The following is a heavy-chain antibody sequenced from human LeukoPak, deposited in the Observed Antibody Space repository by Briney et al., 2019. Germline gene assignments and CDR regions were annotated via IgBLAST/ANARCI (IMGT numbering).Heavy chain of an antibody. J-gene: IGHJ3*01. Sequence: PGGSLRLSCVGSGFTFSRYAMTWVRQAPGKGLEWVSSIRGSGDGTSYADSVKGRFTMSRDNSKSTLYLQMDSLRAEDTAMYYCGKDPNGDYIGAFDFWGQGTLVTVSS. CDR1: GFTFSRYA. CDR3: GKDPNGDYIGAFDF. CDR2: IRGSGDGT. D-gene: IGHD4-17*01. V-gene: IGHV3-23*01.